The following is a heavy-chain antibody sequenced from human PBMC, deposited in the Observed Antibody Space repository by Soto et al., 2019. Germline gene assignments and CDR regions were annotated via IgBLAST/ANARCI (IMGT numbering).Heavy chain of an antibody. Sequence: SETLSLTCTVSGSSISSGDYYWSWIRQPPGKGLEWIGYIYYSGSTYYNPSLKSRVTISVDTSKNQFSLKLSSVTAADTAVYYCARVRVDYYDSSGYYLFDYWGQGTLVTVSS. V-gene: IGHV4-30-4*01. CDR3: ARVRVDYYDSSGYYLFDY. D-gene: IGHD3-22*01. CDR2: IYYSGST. CDR1: GSSISSGDYY. J-gene: IGHJ4*02.